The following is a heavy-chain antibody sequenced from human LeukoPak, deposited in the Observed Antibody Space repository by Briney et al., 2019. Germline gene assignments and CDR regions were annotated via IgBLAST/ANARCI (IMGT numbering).Heavy chain of an antibody. CDR2: IYSGGST. D-gene: IGHD3-10*01. V-gene: IGHV3-66*02. J-gene: IGHJ3*02. CDR1: GFTVSSNY. Sequence: GGSLRLSCAASGFTVSSNYMSWVRQAPGKGLDWVSVIYSGGSTYYAESVKGRFTISRDNSKNTLYLQMNSLRAEDTAVYYCARDTSGIRDDAFDIWGQGTMVTVSS. CDR3: ARDTSGIRDDAFDI.